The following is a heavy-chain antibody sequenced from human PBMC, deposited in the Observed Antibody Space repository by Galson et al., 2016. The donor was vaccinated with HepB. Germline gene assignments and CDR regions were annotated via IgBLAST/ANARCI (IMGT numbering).Heavy chain of an antibody. D-gene: IGHD6-6*01. V-gene: IGHV1-46*01. CDR3: ARAHSSSSAWSAMDV. J-gene: IGHJ6*02. Sequence: SVKVSCKASGYRFTSNNLCWVRQAPGQGLELMGTLNPSDGDTDYAQKFRGRVTMTRDTSTSTFYMELVSLRSDDTALYFCARAHSSSSAWSAMDVWGQGTTVTVSS. CDR2: LNPSDGDT. CDR1: GYRFTSNN.